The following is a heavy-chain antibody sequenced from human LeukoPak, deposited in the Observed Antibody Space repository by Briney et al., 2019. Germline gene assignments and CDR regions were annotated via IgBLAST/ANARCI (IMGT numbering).Heavy chain of an antibody. D-gene: IGHD3-22*01. Sequence: GESLKISCKGSGYSFTNYWIGWVRQMPGKGLEWMGIIYPGDSNTVYSPSFQGQVTISADKSISTAYLRWSSLKASDTAMYYCARRGASGYYLFDYWGQGTLVTVSS. J-gene: IGHJ4*02. CDR3: ARRGASGYYLFDY. CDR2: IYPGDSNT. V-gene: IGHV5-51*01. CDR1: GYSFTNYW.